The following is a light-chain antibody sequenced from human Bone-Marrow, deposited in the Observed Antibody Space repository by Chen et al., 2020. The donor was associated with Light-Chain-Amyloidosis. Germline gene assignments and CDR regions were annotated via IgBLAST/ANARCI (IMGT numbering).Light chain of an antibody. CDR1: QSVLYSSNNKNY. CDR3: QQYYSILT. Sequence: DIVMTQSPDSLAVSLGERATINCKSSQSVLYSSNNKNYLAWYQQKPGQPPKLLIYWASTRESGVPDRFSGSGSGTDFTLTISSLQAEDVAVYYCQQYYSILTFSGGTKVEIK. V-gene: IGKV4-1*01. CDR2: WAS. J-gene: IGKJ4*01.